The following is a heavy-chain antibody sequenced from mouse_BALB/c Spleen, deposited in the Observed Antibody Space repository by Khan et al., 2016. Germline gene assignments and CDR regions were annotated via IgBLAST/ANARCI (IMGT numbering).Heavy chain of an antibody. J-gene: IGHJ2*01. CDR1: GYTFTDYP. V-gene: IGHV1S137*01. CDR2: ISFYSDNT. CDR3: ARGGLRPFDY. Sequence: QVQLKQSGPELVRPGESVKISCKGSGYTFTDYPLHWVKQSHAKTLEWVGVISFYSDNTNYNQKFEDKATMTVDTSSSTAYMELARLTSDDSASYYCARGGLRPFDYWGQGTTLTVSS. D-gene: IGHD1-2*01.